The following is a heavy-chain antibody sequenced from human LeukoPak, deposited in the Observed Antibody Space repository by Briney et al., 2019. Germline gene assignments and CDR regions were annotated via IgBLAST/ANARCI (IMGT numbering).Heavy chain of an antibody. V-gene: IGHV3-64*01. D-gene: IGHD4/OR15-4a*01. CDR1: GFTFSSYG. J-gene: IGHJ4*02. CDR2: ISSNGVST. CDR3: ASSYGSNKNPFDY. Sequence: GGSLRLSCTASGFTFSSYGMHWVRQAPGKGLEYVSAISSNGVSTYYANSVRGRFTISRDNSKNTLYLQMGSLRAEDTAVYYCASSYGSNKNPFDYWGQGTLVTVSS.